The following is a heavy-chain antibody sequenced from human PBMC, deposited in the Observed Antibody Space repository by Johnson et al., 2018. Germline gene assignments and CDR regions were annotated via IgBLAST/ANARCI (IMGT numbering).Heavy chain of an antibody. Sequence: QVQLVQSGAEVKKPGASVKVSCKASGYTFTSYDINWVRQATGQGLEWMGWMNPNSGNTGYAQKFQGRVTLTRNNSISTAYMELSSLRSEDTAVYYFPRGGITMVRAPKGGNWFDPWGQGTLVTVSS. J-gene: IGHJ5*02. CDR3: PRGGITMVRAPKGGNWFDP. D-gene: IGHD3-10*01. CDR1: GYTFTSYD. V-gene: IGHV1-8*01. CDR2: MNPNSGNT.